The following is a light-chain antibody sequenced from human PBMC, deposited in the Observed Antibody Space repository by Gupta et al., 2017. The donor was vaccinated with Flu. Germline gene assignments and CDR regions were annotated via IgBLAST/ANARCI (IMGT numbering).Light chain of an antibody. J-gene: IGKJ3*01. V-gene: IGKV3-11*01. CDR2: NAS. CDR3: LQRTNWAFT. Sequence: EIVFTQSPATLSFSPGERDALSCRASQSVGSNLAWYQHKPGQAPRLLIYNASSRATGIPTRFSGSGSGTDFTLTISSLEPEDFAVYYCLQRTNWAFTFGPGTKVDIK. CDR1: QSVGSN.